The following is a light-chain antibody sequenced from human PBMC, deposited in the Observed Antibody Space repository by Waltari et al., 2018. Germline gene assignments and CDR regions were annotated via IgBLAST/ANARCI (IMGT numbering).Light chain of an antibody. J-gene: IGKJ2*01. V-gene: IGKV3-11*01. CDR3: QQRSTSYT. CDR2: DAS. CDR1: QSIGSS. Sequence: ETVLTQSPGTLALSPGERATLSCRASQSIGSSLAWYQHIPGQAPRLLFYDASNRATGIPARFSGSGSGTDFTLTISSLEPEDFAVYYCQQRSTSYTFGQGTRLEIK.